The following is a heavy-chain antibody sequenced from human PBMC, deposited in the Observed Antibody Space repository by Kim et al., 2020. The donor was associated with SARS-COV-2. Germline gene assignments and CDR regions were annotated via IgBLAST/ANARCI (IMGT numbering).Heavy chain of an antibody. J-gene: IGHJ4*02. Sequence: YYADSEKGRLTVSRDNAKNLLYLQMSSLRAEDTAIYYCARAGRVTTVTSDYWGQGTLVSVS. CDR3: ARAGRVTTVTSDY. D-gene: IGHD4-17*01. V-gene: IGHV3-21*06.